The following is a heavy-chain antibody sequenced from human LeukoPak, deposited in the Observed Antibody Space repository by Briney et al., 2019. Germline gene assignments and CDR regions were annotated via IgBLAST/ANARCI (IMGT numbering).Heavy chain of an antibody. CDR2: IYYSGST. J-gene: IGHJ6*02. CDR3: ARHVTKVVPAARDYYYYYYGMDV. V-gene: IGHV4-39*01. D-gene: IGHD2-2*01. Sequence: SETLSLTCAVYGGSFSGYYWDWIRQPPGKGLEWIGSIYYSGSTYYNPSLKSRVTISVDTSKNQFSLKLSSVTAADTAVYYCARHVTKVVPAARDYYYYYYGMDVWGQGTTVTVSS. CDR1: GGSFSGYY.